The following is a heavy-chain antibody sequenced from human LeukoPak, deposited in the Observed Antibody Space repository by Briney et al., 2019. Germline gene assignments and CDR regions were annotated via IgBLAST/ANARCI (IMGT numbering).Heavy chain of an antibody. V-gene: IGHV4-59*01. CDR1: GGSISDYY. D-gene: IGHD3-22*01. CDR3: ARESFYDSSGYYLFDY. J-gene: IGHJ4*02. Sequence: SETLSLTCTVSGGSISDYYWSWIRQPPGKGLEWIGYIFYSGSTNYSPSLKSRVTISVDTSKNQFSLKLSSVTAADTAVYYCARESFYDSSGYYLFDYWGQGTLVTVSS. CDR2: IFYSGST.